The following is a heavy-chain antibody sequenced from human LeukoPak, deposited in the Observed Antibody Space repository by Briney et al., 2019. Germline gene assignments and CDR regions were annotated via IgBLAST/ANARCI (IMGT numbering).Heavy chain of an antibody. Sequence: GGSLRLSCAASGFNLNSYMLNWVRQAPGKGLEWVSSISSTGSYIYYADSVKGRFTISRDNPGNVMYLQMDSLRAEDTAVYYCARDPFYYHTNPSLYWGQGTLVTVSS. V-gene: IGHV3-21*01. D-gene: IGHD3-22*01. CDR3: ARDPFYYHTNPSLY. CDR2: ISSTGSYI. J-gene: IGHJ4*02. CDR1: GFNLNSYM.